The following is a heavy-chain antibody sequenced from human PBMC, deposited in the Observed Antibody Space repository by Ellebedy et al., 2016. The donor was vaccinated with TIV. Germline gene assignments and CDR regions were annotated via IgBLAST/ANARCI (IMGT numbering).Heavy chain of an antibody. Sequence: SVKVSXXASGGTFSSYTISWVRQAPGQGLEWMGGIIPISDTANYAQKFQGRVTITADESTSTAYMELSSLRSDDTAVYYCARVFVVSGGSYQSAAFDIWGQGTMVTVSS. J-gene: IGHJ3*02. D-gene: IGHD2-15*01. CDR2: IIPISDTA. V-gene: IGHV1-69*13. CDR1: GGTFSSYT. CDR3: ARVFVVSGGSYQSAAFDI.